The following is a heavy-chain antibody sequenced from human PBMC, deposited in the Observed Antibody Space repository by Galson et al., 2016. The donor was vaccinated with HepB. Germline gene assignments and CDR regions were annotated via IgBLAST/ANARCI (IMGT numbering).Heavy chain of an antibody. D-gene: IGHD1-1*01. J-gene: IGHJ6*04. CDR2: IETAGDT. CDR3: ARGKSLLTMPWNYGLDV. CDR1: GFTFSIHD. Sequence: SLRLSCAASGFTFSIHDMHWVRQVTGKGLEWVSAIETAGDTYYPGFVKGRFTISRENAKNSLYLQMNDLRAGDTAVYYCARGKSLLTMPWNYGLDVWGKGTAVTVAS. V-gene: IGHV3-13*01.